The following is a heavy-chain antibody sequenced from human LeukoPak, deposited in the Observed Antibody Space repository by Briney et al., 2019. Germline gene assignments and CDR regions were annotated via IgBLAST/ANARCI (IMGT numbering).Heavy chain of an antibody. J-gene: IGHJ5*02. CDR3: ATDQPSDYVWGSYRYKSFDP. Sequence: SETLSLICTVSGGSISSSSYYWGWIRQPPGKGLEWIGSIYYSGSTYYNPSLKSRVTIAVDTSKNQFSLKLSSVTAADTAMYYCATDQPSDYVWGSYRYKSFDPWGQGTLVTVSS. CDR1: GGSISSSSYY. CDR2: IYYSGST. V-gene: IGHV4-39*07. D-gene: IGHD3-16*02.